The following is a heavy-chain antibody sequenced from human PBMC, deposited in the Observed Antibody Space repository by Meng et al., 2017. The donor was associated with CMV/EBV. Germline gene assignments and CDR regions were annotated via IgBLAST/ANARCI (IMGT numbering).Heavy chain of an antibody. J-gene: IGHJ6*02. Sequence: SETLSLTCTVSGGSISSSSYYWGWIRQPPGKGLEWIGSIYYSGSTYYNPSLKSRVTISVDTSKNQFSLKLSSVTAADTAVYYCARLTNYYYYGMDVWGQGTTVTVSS. CDR1: GGSISSSSYY. D-gene: IGHD4-11*01. CDR2: IYYSGST. CDR3: ARLTNYYYYGMDV. V-gene: IGHV4-39*07.